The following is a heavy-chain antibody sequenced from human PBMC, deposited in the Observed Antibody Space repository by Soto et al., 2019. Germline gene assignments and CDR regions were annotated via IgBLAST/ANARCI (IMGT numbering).Heavy chain of an antibody. CDR3: ARDLGSSWYKHYYYGMDV. D-gene: IGHD6-13*01. Sequence: SQTLLLTCAISGDSVSSNSAAWNWIRQSPSRGLEWLGRTYYRSKWYNDYAVSVKSRITINPDTSKNQFSLQLNSVTPEDTAVYYCARDLGSSWYKHYYYGMDVWGQGTTVTVSS. CDR1: GDSVSSNSAA. CDR2: TYYRSKWYN. J-gene: IGHJ6*02. V-gene: IGHV6-1*01.